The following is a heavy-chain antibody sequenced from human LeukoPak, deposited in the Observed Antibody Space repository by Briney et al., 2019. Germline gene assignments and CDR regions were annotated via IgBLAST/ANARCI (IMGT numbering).Heavy chain of an antibody. V-gene: IGHV3-23*01. Sequence: GGSLRLSCAASGFTFSSYAMTWVRQAPGKGLEWVSTISGSGSSTYNADSVKGRFTIFRDNSKNTLYLQMNSLRAEDTAVYYCAKASSDSSGWSYYWGQGTLVTVSS. CDR3: AKASSDSSGWSYY. CDR2: ISGSGSST. D-gene: IGHD6-19*01. CDR1: GFTFSSYA. J-gene: IGHJ4*02.